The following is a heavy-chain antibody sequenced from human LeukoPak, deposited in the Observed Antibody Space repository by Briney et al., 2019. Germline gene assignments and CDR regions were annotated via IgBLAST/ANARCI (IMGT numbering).Heavy chain of an antibody. D-gene: IGHD3-22*01. J-gene: IGHJ4*02. Sequence: GASVKVSCKASGYTFTGYYMHWVRQAPGQGLEWMGWINPNSGGTNYAQKFQGRVTMTRDTSISTAYMELSRLRSDDTAVYYCACLGDYDSSGYLPFDYWGQGTLVTVSS. V-gene: IGHV1-2*02. CDR3: ACLGDYDSSGYLPFDY. CDR1: GYTFTGYY. CDR2: INPNSGGT.